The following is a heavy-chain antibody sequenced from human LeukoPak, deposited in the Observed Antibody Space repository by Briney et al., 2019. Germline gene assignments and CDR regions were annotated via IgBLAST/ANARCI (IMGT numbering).Heavy chain of an antibody. D-gene: IGHD5-18*01. Sequence: GGSLRLSCAASGFTFSSYAMHWVRQAPGKGLEWVAVISYDGSNKYYADSVKGRFTISRDNSKNTLYLQMNSLRAEDTAVYYCAKADRTDTYYYYGMDVWGQGTTVTVSS. V-gene: IGHV3-30*04. J-gene: IGHJ6*02. CDR1: GFTFSSYA. CDR2: ISYDGSNK. CDR3: AKADRTDTYYYYGMDV.